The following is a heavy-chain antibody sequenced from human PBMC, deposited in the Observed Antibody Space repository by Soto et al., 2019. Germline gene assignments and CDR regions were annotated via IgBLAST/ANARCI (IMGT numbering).Heavy chain of an antibody. CDR2: IYHDGSNK. V-gene: IGHV3-33*01. D-gene: IGHD5-12*01. CDR1: GFTFSSYG. J-gene: IGHJ5*02. CDR3: ARGLGVATTMGWFDP. Sequence: PEGSLRLSCAASGFTFSSYGIHWVRQAPGKGLEWVAVIYHDGSNKYYADSVKGRFTISRDNSKNTLYLQMTSLRADDTAVYYCARGLGVATTMGWFDPWGQGNLVTVSS.